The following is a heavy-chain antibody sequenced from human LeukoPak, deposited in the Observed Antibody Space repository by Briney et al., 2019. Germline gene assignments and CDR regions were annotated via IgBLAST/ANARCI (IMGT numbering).Heavy chain of an antibody. CDR3: AKEDYGDYGEDYYYYGMDV. J-gene: IGHJ6*02. V-gene: IGHV3-23*01. D-gene: IGHD4-17*01. CDR1: GFTFSSYP. Sequence: PGGSLRLSCAASGFTFSSYPMSWVRQAPGKGLEWVSVISGSGGSTYYADSVKGRFTISRDNSKNTLYLQMNSLRAEDSAVYYCAKEDYGDYGEDYYYYGMDVWGQGTTVTVSS. CDR2: ISGSGGST.